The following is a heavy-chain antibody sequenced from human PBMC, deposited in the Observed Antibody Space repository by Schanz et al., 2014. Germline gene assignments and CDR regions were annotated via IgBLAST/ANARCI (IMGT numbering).Heavy chain of an antibody. CDR1: GGTFSTYT. CDR3: ARDRRRYCSTASCLHDNWFDP. CDR2: IIPILGIA. V-gene: IGHV1-69*08. D-gene: IGHD2-2*01. Sequence: QVQLVQSGAEVKKPGSSVTVSCKASGGTFSTYTISWVRQAPGQGLEWMGRIIPILGIANYAQKVQGRVTMTTDTSTGTAYMERRSLRSDDTAVYYCARDRRRYCSTASCLHDNWFDPWGQGTLVIVSS. J-gene: IGHJ5*02.